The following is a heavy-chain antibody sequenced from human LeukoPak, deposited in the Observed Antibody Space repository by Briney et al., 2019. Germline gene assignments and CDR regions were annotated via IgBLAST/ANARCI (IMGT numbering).Heavy chain of an antibody. Sequence: PSETLSLTCTVSGGSISSYYWSWIRQPPGKGLEWIGYIYYSGSTNYNPSLKSRVTISVDTSKNQFSLKLSSVTAADTAVYYCARKHCSSTSCPIDYWGQGTLVTVSS. V-gene: IGHV4-59*01. CDR1: GGSISSYY. J-gene: IGHJ4*02. CDR2: IYYSGST. CDR3: ARKHCSSTSCPIDY. D-gene: IGHD2-2*01.